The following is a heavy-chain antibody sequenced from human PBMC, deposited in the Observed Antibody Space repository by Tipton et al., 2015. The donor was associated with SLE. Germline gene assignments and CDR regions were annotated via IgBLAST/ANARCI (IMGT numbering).Heavy chain of an antibody. CDR1: GFTFSSYW. J-gene: IGHJ6*02. CDR3: AKDEKNGMDV. CDR2: IKQDGSER. Sequence: SLRLSCAASGFTFSSYWMSWVRQAPGRGLEWVANIKQDGSERYHVDSVKGRFTISRDDAKNSLYLQMNSLRVEDTAVYYCAKDEKNGMDVWGQGTTVSVSS. V-gene: IGHV3-7*01.